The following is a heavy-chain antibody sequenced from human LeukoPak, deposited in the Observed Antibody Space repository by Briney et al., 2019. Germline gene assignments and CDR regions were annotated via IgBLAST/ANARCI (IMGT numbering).Heavy chain of an antibody. CDR3: ARGGGSYYIDY. J-gene: IGHJ4*02. V-gene: IGHV4-30-2*01. Sequence: SQTLSLTCAVSGGSISSGGYSWSWIRQPPGKGLEWIGYIYHSGSTYYNPSLKSRVTISVDTSKNQFSLKLSSVTAADTAVYYCARGGGSYYIDYWGQETLVTVSS. CDR1: GGSISSGGYS. CDR2: IYHSGST. D-gene: IGHD1-26*01.